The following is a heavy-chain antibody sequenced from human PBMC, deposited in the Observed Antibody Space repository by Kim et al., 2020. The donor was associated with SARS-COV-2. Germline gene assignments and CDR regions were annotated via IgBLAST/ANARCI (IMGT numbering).Heavy chain of an antibody. V-gene: IGHV3-48*03. CDR2: ISSSGSTK. J-gene: IGHJ6*03. D-gene: IGHD3-10*01. Sequence: GGSLRLSCAASGFSFSSYEMNWVRQAPGKGLEWVSHISSSGSTKDYVDSVKGRFAISRDNVKNSLFLQINSLRAEDTAVYYCARVTMVRGLIYNYYYMDVWGRGNTVTVSS. CDR3: ARVTMVRGLIYNYYYMDV. CDR1: GFSFSSYE.